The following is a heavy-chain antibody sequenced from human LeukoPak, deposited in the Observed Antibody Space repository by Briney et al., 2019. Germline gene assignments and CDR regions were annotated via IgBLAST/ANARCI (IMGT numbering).Heavy chain of an antibody. V-gene: IGHV3-13*04. D-gene: IGHD2-2*01. J-gene: IGHJ4*02. CDR3: ARGLSAAYCSSTTCYPGDY. Sequence: GGPLRLSCAASGFTFSSYDMHWVRHATGKGLEWVSGIGTAGDTYYPGSVKVAFTISREDAKYSLYLQMNSLSAGDTAVYYCARGLSAAYCSSTTCYPGDYWGQGTLVTVSS. CDR2: IGTAGDT. CDR1: GFTFSSYD.